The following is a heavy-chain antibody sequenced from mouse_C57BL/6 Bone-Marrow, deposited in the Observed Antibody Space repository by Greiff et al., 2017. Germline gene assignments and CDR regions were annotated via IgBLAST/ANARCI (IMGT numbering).Heavy chain of an antibody. V-gene: IGHV5-4*01. CDR3: ARIGSVWYFDV. J-gene: IGHJ1*03. CDR2: ISDGGSYT. CDR1: GFTFSSYA. D-gene: IGHD6-1*01. Sequence: DVQLVESGGGLVKPGGSLKLSCAASGFTFSSYAMSWVRQTPEKRLEWVATISDGGSYTYYPDNVKGRFTISRDKGKNNLYLQMSHLKSEDTAMYYCARIGSVWYFDVWGTGTTVTVSS.